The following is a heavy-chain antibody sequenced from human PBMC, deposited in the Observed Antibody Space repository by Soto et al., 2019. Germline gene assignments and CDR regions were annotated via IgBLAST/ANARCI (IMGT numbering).Heavy chain of an antibody. Sequence: GGSLRLSCAASGFTFSSYAMSWVRQAPGKGLEWVSAISGSGGSTYYVDSVKGRFTISRDNSKNTLYLQMNSLRAEDTAVYYCAKDQRWLQFGHLDYWGQGTLVTVSS. CDR3: AKDQRWLQFGHLDY. J-gene: IGHJ4*02. CDR1: GFTFSSYA. V-gene: IGHV3-23*01. D-gene: IGHD5-12*01. CDR2: ISGSGGST.